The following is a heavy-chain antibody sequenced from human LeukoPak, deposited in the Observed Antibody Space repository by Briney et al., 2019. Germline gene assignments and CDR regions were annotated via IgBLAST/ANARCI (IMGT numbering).Heavy chain of an antibody. V-gene: IGHV3-23*01. CDR1: GFTFSSYA. CDR3: ASPAGLIAAAGTDYFDY. J-gene: IGHJ4*02. D-gene: IGHD6-13*01. CDR2: ISGSGGST. Sequence: PGGSLRLSCAASGFTFSSYAMSWVRQAPGKGLEWVSAISGSGGSTYYADSVKGRFTISRDNSKNTLYLQMNSLRAEDTAVYYCASPAGLIAAAGTDYFDYWGQGTLVTVSS.